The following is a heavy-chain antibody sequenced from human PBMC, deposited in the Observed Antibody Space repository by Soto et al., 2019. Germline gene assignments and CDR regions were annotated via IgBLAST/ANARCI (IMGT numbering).Heavy chain of an antibody. Sequence: PSETLSLTCTVSGGSISSYYWSWIRQPPGKGLEWIGYIYYSGSTNHNPSLESRVTISVDTSKNQFSLKLSSVTAADTAVYYCASLVYGDYPYYFDYWGQGTLVTVSS. CDR1: GGSISSYY. CDR3: ASLVYGDYPYYFDY. J-gene: IGHJ4*02. CDR2: IYYSGST. D-gene: IGHD4-17*01. V-gene: IGHV4-59*08.